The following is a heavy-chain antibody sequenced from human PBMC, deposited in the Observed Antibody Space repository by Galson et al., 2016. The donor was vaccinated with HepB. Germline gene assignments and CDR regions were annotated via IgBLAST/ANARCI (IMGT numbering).Heavy chain of an antibody. CDR3: ARENGSSRGTYYYYYGMDV. J-gene: IGHJ6*04. Sequence: SETLSLTCSVSGGSSSDHYWSWVRQPAGKGLEWIGRIHVSGSTNHNPSLKSRVTMSADRSRNQFSLRLTSVTAADTAVYYCARENGSSRGTYYYYYGMDVWGKGIPVIVSS. D-gene: IGHD6-19*01. CDR1: GGSSSDHY. CDR2: IHVSGST. V-gene: IGHV4-4*07.